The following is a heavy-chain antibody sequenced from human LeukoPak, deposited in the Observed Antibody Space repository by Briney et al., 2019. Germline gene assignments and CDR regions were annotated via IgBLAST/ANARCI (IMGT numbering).Heavy chain of an antibody. CDR3: AKDWIQFNRVFDCFDS. V-gene: IGHV3-23*01. CDR1: GFPFETNA. CDR2: IGNTET. Sequence: GGSLRLSCATSGFPFETNAMSWVRQAPGRGLEWVATIGNTETFYADSVTGRFTISRDNPKNTVNLQMNRLRVEDTAIYYCAKDWIQFNRVFDCFDSWGQGTLVTVSS. D-gene: IGHD5-18*01. J-gene: IGHJ4*02.